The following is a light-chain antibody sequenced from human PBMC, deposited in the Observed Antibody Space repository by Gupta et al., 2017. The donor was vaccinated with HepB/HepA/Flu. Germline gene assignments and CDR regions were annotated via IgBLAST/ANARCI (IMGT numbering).Light chain of an antibody. J-gene: IGKJ2*01. CDR1: QSISRY. CDR2: AAS. V-gene: IGKV1-39*01. Sequence: DIQMTQPHSSLSASVGDRVTITCRASQSISRYLNWYQQKPGKAPKLLIYAASRVKSGVPSRFSGSGSGTDFTLSISRLQPEDFATYYCQQSDSTLSTFGQGTKLEIK. CDR3: QQSDSTLST.